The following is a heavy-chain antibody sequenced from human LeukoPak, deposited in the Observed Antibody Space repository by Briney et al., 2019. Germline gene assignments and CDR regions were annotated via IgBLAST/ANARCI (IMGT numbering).Heavy chain of an antibody. J-gene: IGHJ4*02. CDR2: ISGSGGST. V-gene: IGHV3-23*01. CDR1: GFTFSSYA. Sequence: GGSLRLSCAASGFTFSSYAMSWVRQAPGKGLEWVSAISGSGGSTYYADSVKGRFTISRDNSKNTLYLQTNSLRAEDTAVYYCAKPMREGNYGDYLIWGQGTLVTVSS. CDR3: AKPMREGNYGDYLI. D-gene: IGHD4-17*01.